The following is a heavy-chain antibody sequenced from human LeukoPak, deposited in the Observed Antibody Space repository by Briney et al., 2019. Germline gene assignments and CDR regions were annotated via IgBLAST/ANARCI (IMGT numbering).Heavy chain of an antibody. CDR1: GGSFSGYY. CDR2: INHSGST. J-gene: IGHJ3*01. CDR3: ASVYYDILTGSIDAFDV. D-gene: IGHD3-9*01. Sequence: SETLSLTCAVYGGSFSGYYWSWIRQPPGKGLEWIGEINHSGSTNYNPSLKSRVTISVDTSKNQFSLKLSSVTAADTAVYYCASVYYDILTGSIDAFDVWGQGTMVTVSS. V-gene: IGHV4-34*01.